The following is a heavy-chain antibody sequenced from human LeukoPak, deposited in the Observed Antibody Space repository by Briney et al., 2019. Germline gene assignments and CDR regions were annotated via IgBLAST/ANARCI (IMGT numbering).Heavy chain of an antibody. CDR3: AREHSGSYDDAFDI. Sequence: ASVKVSCKASGYTFTSYDINWVRQATGQGLEWMGWMNPNSGNTGYAQKFQGRVTITRNTSISTAYMELSSLRSEDTAVYYCAREHSGSYDDAFDIWGQGTMVTVSS. CDR2: MNPNSGNT. D-gene: IGHD1-26*01. J-gene: IGHJ3*02. CDR1: GYTFTSYD. V-gene: IGHV1-8*03.